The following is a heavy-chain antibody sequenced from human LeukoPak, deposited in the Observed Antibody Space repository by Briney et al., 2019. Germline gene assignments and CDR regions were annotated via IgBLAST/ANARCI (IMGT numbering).Heavy chain of an antibody. D-gene: IGHD2-21*02. V-gene: IGHV4-34*01. Sequence: SETLSLTCAVYGGSFSSYYWSWIRQPPGKGLEWIGEINHSESTNYNPSLKSRVTISVDTSKNQFSLKLSSVTAADTAVYYCAGAYCGGDCYLQPPVYWGQGTLVTVSS. CDR3: AGAYCGGDCYLQPPVY. J-gene: IGHJ4*02. CDR1: GGSFSSYY. CDR2: INHSEST.